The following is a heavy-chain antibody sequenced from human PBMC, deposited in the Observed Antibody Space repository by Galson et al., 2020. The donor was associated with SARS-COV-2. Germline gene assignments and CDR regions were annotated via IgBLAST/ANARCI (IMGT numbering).Heavy chain of an antibody. J-gene: IGHJ3*01. CDR3: ARQGAFDL. Sequence: ASVKVSCKVSGYRLTSYKMHWVRQAPGQGLECMGWISAYNGNKQYAEKFQGRVTMTTDTATGTAYMELRSLTSDDTAVYYCARQGAFDLGGQGTRVTVSS. CDR1: GYRLTSYK. CDR2: ISAYNGNK. V-gene: IGHV1-18*01.